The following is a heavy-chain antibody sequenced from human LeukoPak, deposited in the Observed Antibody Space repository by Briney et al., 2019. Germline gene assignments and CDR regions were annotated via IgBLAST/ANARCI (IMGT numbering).Heavy chain of an antibody. D-gene: IGHD4-23*01. CDR2: ISSSGSTI. J-gene: IGHJ5*02. CDR3: AREPELDYGGNSVAWFDP. CDR1: GFTFSDYY. Sequence: KSGGSLRLSCAASGFTFSDYYMSWIRQAPGKGLEWVSYISSSGSTIYYADSVKGRFTISRDNAKNSLYLQMNSLRAEDTAVYYCAREPELDYGGNSVAWFDPWGQGTLVTVSS. V-gene: IGHV3-11*01.